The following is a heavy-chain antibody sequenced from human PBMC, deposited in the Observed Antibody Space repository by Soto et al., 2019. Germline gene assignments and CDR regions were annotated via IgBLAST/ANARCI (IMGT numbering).Heavy chain of an antibody. CDR3: VRGRGSGSYFEGYDAFDI. V-gene: IGHV3-30-3*01. CDR2: ISYDGSNK. J-gene: IGHJ3*02. D-gene: IGHD1-26*01. CDR1: GFSFSGFG. Sequence: QVQLVESGGGVVQPGRSLRLSCAVSGFSFSGFGIHWVRQAPGKGLEWVAVISYDGSNKYYADSVKGRFTISRDNSKNTLYVQMNSLRAEDTAVYYCVRGRGSGSYFEGYDAFDIWGQGTMVTVSS.